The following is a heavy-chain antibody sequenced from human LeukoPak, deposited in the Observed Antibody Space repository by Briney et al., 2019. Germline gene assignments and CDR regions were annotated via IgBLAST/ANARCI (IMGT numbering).Heavy chain of an antibody. Sequence: GGSLRLSCAASGFTFSSYAMSSVRQAPGKGREWVSAISGSGGSTYYADSVKGRFTISRDNSKNTLYLQMNSLRAEATAVYYCAKILERAYVWGSFDYWGQGTLVTVSS. J-gene: IGHJ4*02. D-gene: IGHD3-16*01. V-gene: IGHV3-23*01. CDR3: AKILERAYVWGSFDY. CDR1: GFTFSSYA. CDR2: ISGSGGST.